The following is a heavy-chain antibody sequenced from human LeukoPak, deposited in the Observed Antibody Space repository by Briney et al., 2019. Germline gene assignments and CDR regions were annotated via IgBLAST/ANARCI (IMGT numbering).Heavy chain of an antibody. V-gene: IGHV3-66*01. CDR2: IYSGGSS. D-gene: IGHD5-12*01. CDR3: ATRPDGNDVPYFDY. CDR1: GLTVGFKC. Sequence: PGGSLRLSCAASGLTVGFKCMSWVRQAPGKGLEWVSTIYSGGSSYYADSVKGRFTVSRDTSKNTLYLQMNSLRAEDTAVYYCATRPDGNDVPYFDYWGQGTLVTVSS. J-gene: IGHJ4*02.